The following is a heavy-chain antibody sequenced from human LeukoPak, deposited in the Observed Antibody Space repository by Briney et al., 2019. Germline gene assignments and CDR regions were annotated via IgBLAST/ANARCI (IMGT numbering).Heavy chain of an antibody. V-gene: IGHV1-2*02. D-gene: IGHD2-15*01. CDR2: INLNSGGT. Sequence: ASVKVSCKASGYTFTGYYMHWVRQAPGQGLEWMGWINLNSGGTNYAQKFQGRVTMTRDTSISTAYMELSRLRSDDTAVYYCARDRYCSGGSCYDYWGQGTLVTVSS. CDR1: GYTFTGYY. CDR3: ARDRYCSGGSCYDY. J-gene: IGHJ4*02.